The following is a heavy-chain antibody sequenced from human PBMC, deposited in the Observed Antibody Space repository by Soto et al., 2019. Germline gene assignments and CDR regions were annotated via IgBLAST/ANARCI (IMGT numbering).Heavy chain of an antibody. Sequence: QLQLQESGPGLVKPSETLPLTCTVSGGTISNSNHYWAWIRQPPGKGLEWIGSVYYSGSTYYNPSLRSHPTTSVDTSTNHFPRRLNSVTAADTAVYYGASPRDARGSFDYWGQGTLVTVSS. CDR3: ASPRDARGSFDY. CDR1: GGTISNSNHY. D-gene: IGHD2-8*01. V-gene: IGHV4-39*01. CDR2: VYYSGST. J-gene: IGHJ4*02.